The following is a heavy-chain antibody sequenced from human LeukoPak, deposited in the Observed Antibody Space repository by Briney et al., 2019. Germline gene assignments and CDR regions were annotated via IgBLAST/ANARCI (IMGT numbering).Heavy chain of an antibody. CDR3: AKGSGSGWYGWFAP. Sequence: GGALRLSCAASGFTFSGYAMYWVRQAPGKGLDWVSSIEASGGATYYADSVKGRFPISSDNSRYTFYLQMNSLRAEDTALYYCAKGSGSGWYGWFAPWGQGTLVTVSS. CDR1: GFTFSGYA. D-gene: IGHD6-19*01. CDR2: IEASGGAT. J-gene: IGHJ5*02. V-gene: IGHV3-23*01.